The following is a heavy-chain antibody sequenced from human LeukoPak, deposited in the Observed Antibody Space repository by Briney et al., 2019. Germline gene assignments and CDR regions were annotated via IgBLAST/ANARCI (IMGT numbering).Heavy chain of an antibody. Sequence: GGSLRLSCAASGFTFRDFGMHWVRQAPGKGLEWVAFIRNDGSKDYYPDSVKGRFTISRDNSRTTLYLQMHSLRIEDTAVYYCVKGGSSSHNWFDPWGQGILVTVCS. CDR1: GFTFRDFG. J-gene: IGHJ5*02. V-gene: IGHV3-30*02. CDR2: IRNDGSKD. D-gene: IGHD6-13*01. CDR3: VKGGSSSHNWFDP.